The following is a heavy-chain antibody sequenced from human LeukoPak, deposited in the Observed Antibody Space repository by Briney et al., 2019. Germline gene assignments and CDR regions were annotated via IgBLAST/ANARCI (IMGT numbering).Heavy chain of an antibody. Sequence: SETLSLTCTVSGGSISSYYWSWIRQPPGKGLEWIGYIYYSGSTNYNPSLKSRVTISVDTSKNQFSLKLSSVTAADTAVYYCARQHGPDTAMVRTFDYWGQGTLVTVSS. CDR1: GGSISSYY. CDR3: ARQHGPDTAMVRTFDY. J-gene: IGHJ4*02. CDR2: IYYSGST. V-gene: IGHV4-59*08. D-gene: IGHD5-18*01.